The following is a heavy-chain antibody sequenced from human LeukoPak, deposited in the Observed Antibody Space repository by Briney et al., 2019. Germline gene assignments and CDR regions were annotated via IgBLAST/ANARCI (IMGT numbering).Heavy chain of an antibody. J-gene: IGHJ5*02. V-gene: IGHV1-2*02. CDR2: INPNSGGT. CDR3: ARELVAAAGNWFDP. CDR1: GYTFTGYY. Sequence: ASVKVSCKASGYTFTGYYMHWVRQAPGQGLEWMGWINPNSGGTNYAQKFQGRVTMTRDTSISTAYMELSRLRSDDTAVYYCARELVAAAGNWFDPWGQGTLVTVSS. D-gene: IGHD6-13*01.